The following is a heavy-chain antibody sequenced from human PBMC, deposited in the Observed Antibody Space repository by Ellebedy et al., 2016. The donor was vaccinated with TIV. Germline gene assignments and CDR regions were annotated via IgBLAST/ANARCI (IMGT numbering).Heavy chain of an antibody. Sequence: GGSLRLSCGTSGFSFRSYWMSWVRQAPGKGLEWVANINQDGSDKYYVDSVKGRFTVSRDNAQNSLFLQMNSLRAEDTAVYYCATDGSYGDYLSPAHAFENWGQGTEVIVSS. V-gene: IGHV3-7*01. D-gene: IGHD4-17*01. CDR2: INQDGSDK. CDR3: ATDGSYGDYLSPAHAFEN. J-gene: IGHJ3*02. CDR1: GFSFRSYW.